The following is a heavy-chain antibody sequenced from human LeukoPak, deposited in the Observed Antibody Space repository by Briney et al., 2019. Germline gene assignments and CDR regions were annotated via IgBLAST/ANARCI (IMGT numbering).Heavy chain of an antibody. D-gene: IGHD2-2*01. CDR3: ARDCSSTSCYGGAFDY. V-gene: IGHV3-21*01. Sequence: GGSLRLSCAASGFTFSSYSMNWVRQAPGKGLEWVSSISSSSSYIYYADSVKGRFTISRDNAKNSLYLQMNSLRAEDTAVYYCARDCSSTSCYGGAFDYWGQGTLVTVSS. J-gene: IGHJ4*02. CDR2: ISSSSSYI. CDR1: GFTFSSYS.